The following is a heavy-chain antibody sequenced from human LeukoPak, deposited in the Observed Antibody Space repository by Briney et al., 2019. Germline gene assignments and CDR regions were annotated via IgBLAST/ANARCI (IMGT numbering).Heavy chain of an antibody. CDR1: GGSFSGYY. CDR2: INHSGST. J-gene: IGHJ4*02. Sequence: SETLSLTCAVYGGSFSGYYWSWIRQPPGKGLEWIGEINHSGSTNYNPSLKSRVTISVDTSKNQFSLKLSSVTAADTAVYYCASIVPAAIPYWGQRTLVTVSS. D-gene: IGHD2-2*01. V-gene: IGHV4-34*01. CDR3: ASIVPAAIPY.